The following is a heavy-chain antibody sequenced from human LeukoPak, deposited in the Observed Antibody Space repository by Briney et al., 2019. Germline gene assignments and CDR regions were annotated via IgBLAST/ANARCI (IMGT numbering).Heavy chain of an antibody. V-gene: IGHV3-23*01. CDR3: AGDKTTGGWYEFDY. CDR1: GFTFSSYA. CDR2: INSNGGST. Sequence: GGSLRLSCAASGFTFSSYAMNWVRQAPGKGLEWVSAINSNGGSTYYADSVKGRFTISRDTSKNTVSLQMNSLRAEDTAVYYCAGDKTTGGWYEFDYWGQGTLVTVSS. D-gene: IGHD6-19*01. J-gene: IGHJ4*02.